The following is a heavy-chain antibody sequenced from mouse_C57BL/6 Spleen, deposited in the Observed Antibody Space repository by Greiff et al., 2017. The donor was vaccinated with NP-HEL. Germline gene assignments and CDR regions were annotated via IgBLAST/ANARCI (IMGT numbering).Heavy chain of an antibody. CDR1: GYTFTDYY. D-gene: IGHD2-12*01. CDR2: INPNNGGT. Sequence: EVQLQQSGPELVKPGASVKISCKASGYTFTDYYMNWVKQSHGKSLEWIGDINPNNGGTSYNQKFKGKATLTVDKSSSTAYMELRSRTSEDSAVYYCAREREDSPGAMDYWGQGTSVTVSS. CDR3: AREREDSPGAMDY. V-gene: IGHV1-26*01. J-gene: IGHJ4*01.